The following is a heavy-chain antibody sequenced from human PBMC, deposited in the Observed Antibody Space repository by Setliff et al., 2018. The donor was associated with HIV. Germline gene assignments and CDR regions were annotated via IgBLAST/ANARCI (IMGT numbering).Heavy chain of an antibody. CDR1: GFTFSDYY. CDR2: ISSTGGTI. Sequence: GGSLRLSCAASGFTFSDYYMSWIRQAPGKGLEWVSYISSTGGTIYYADSVKGRFTISRDNSKNSLYLQMNSLRADDTAVYYCARSGGLRSFDYWGQGTLVTVSS. D-gene: IGHD3-10*01. V-gene: IGHV3-11*04. CDR3: ARSGGLRSFDY. J-gene: IGHJ4*02.